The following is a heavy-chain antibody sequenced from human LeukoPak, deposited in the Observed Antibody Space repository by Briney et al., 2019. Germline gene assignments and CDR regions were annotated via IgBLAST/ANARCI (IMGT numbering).Heavy chain of an antibody. V-gene: IGHV4-39*01. D-gene: IGHD4-11*01. CDR3: ARQPMTVTTRYYYYYYMDV. Sequence: PSETLSLTCTVSGGSISSSSYYWGWIRQPPGKGLEWIGSIYYSGSTYYNPSLKSRVTISVDTSKNQFSLKLSPVTAADTAVYYCARQPMTVTTRYYYYYYMDVWGKGTTVTVSS. CDR1: GGSISSSSYY. CDR2: IYYSGST. J-gene: IGHJ6*03.